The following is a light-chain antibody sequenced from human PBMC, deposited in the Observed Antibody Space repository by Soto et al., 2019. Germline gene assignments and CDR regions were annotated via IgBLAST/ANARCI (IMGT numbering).Light chain of an antibody. CDR2: EVY. CDR1: SSDVGGYNY. J-gene: IGLJ2*01. Sequence: QSVLTQPPSASGSPGQSVTISCTGNSSDVGGYNYVSWYQHHPDKAPKLIIYEVYKRPSGVPDRFSGSKSGNTASLTVSGLQAEDEAEYYCSSYAASDRFVVFGGETKLTVL. V-gene: IGLV2-8*01. CDR3: SSYAASDRFVV.